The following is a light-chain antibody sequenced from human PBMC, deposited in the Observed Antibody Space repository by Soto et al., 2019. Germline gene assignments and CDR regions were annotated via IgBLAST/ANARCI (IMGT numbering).Light chain of an antibody. V-gene: IGKV3-15*01. CDR1: QNVGRN. J-gene: IGKJ2*01. CDR3: QQYNNWPLMST. CDR2: GTS. Sequence: EIVMTQSPDTLSVSPGERATLSCRASQNVGRNVAWYQQRPGQAPRLLIHGTSTRAADIPARFSGSVSGTEFTLTINSLQPEDFVIYYCQQYNNWPLMSTFGQGTKLEMK.